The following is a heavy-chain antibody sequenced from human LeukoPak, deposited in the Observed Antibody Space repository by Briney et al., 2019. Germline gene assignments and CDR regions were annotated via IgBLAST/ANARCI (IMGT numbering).Heavy chain of an antibody. CDR1: GGSISDYY. V-gene: IGHV4-59*01. Sequence: SETLSLTCTVSGGSISDYYWSWIRQPPGKGLEWIGYVYYSGSTSYNPSLKSRVTISVDTSKNQFSLKVSSMTAADTALYYCARGHLVFAYWGQGTLVTVSS. CDR2: VYYSGST. CDR3: ARGHLVFAY. J-gene: IGHJ4*02. D-gene: IGHD6-6*01.